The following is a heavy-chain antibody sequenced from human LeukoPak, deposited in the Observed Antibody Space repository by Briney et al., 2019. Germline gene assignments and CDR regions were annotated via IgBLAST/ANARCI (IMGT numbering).Heavy chain of an antibody. V-gene: IGHV4-4*02. CDR2: IYHSGST. Sequence: PSETLSLTCAVSGGSISSSNWWSWVRQPPGKGLEWIGEIYHSGSTNYNPSLKSRVTISVDKSKNQFSLKLSSVTAADTAVYYCASYLSLFDAFDIWGQGTMVTVSS. CDR3: ASYLSLFDAFDI. CDR1: GGSISSSNW. J-gene: IGHJ3*02.